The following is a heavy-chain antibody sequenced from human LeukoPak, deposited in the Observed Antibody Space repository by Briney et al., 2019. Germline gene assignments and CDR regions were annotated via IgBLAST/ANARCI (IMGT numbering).Heavy chain of an antibody. CDR3: ARGESSTRPFDY. V-gene: IGHV3-21*01. J-gene: IGHJ4*02. CDR2: ISSSSSYI. Sequence: GGSLRLSCAASGFTFSSYSMNWVRQAPGKGLEWVSSISSSSSYIYCADSVKGRFTISRDNAKNSLYLQMNSLRAEDTAVYYCARGESSTRPFDYWGQGTLVTVSS. D-gene: IGHD6-13*01. CDR1: GFTFSSYS.